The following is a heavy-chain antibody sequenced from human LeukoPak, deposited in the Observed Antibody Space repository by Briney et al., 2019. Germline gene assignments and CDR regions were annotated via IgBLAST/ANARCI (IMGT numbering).Heavy chain of an antibody. CDR1: GFTVSSNY. J-gene: IGHJ4*02. CDR3: ARGLSTGNTGYYFDY. V-gene: IGHV3-53*01. Sequence: PGGSLRLSCAASGFTVSSNYMNWVRQAPGKGLEWVSVIYSGGTTYYADSVKGRFTISRDNSKNTLDLQMNSLRAEDTAVYFCARGLSTGNTGYYFDYWGRGTLVTVSP. D-gene: IGHD2-8*02. CDR2: IYSGGTT.